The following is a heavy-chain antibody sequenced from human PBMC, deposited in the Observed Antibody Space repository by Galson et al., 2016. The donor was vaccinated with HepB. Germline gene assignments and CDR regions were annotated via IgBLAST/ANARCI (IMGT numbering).Heavy chain of an antibody. V-gene: IGHV3-23*01. CDR2: ISGSGDTT. Sequence: SLRLSCAASGFTFSSYAMSWVRQAPGKGLEWVSGISGSGDTTHYADSVKGRFTISRDNSKNALFLQVNSLRAEDTAVYFCAKETHFYIGLSPFWGQGTLVTVSS. CDR1: GFTFSSYA. D-gene: IGHD5-12*01. J-gene: IGHJ4*02. CDR3: AKETHFYIGLSPF.